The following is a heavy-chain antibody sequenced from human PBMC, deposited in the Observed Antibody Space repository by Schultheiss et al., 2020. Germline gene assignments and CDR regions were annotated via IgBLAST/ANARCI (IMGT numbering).Heavy chain of an antibody. Sequence: SETLSLTCAVYGGSFSGYYWSWIRQPPGKGLEWIGYIYYSGSTYYNPSLKSRVTISVDTSKNQFSLKLSSVTAADTAVYYCARDFGGGMDVWGQGTTVTVSS. J-gene: IGHJ6*02. CDR3: ARDFGGGMDV. D-gene: IGHD3-16*01. V-gene: IGHV4-34*09. CDR1: GGSFSGYY. CDR2: IYYSGST.